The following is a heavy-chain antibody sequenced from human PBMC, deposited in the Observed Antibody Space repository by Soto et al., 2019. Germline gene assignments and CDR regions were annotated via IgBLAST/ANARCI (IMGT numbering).Heavy chain of an antibody. Sequence: QLQLQESGPGLVKPSETLSLTCTVSGGSISSSSYYWGWIRQPPGKGLEWIGSIYYSGNTYYTPSLTRRVTISVDTSKNQFSLKLSSVPAAETAVYYCAREGGRYCTGGSCPVDYWGQGTLVTVSS. CDR1: GGSISSSSYY. J-gene: IGHJ4*02. V-gene: IGHV4-39*02. CDR3: AREGGRYCTGGSCPVDY. CDR2: IYYSGNT. D-gene: IGHD2-15*01.